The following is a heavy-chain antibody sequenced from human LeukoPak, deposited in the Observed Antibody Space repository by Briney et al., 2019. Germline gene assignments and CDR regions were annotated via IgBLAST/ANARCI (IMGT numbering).Heavy chain of an antibody. J-gene: IGHJ5*02. CDR2: IYTSGST. D-gene: IGHD3-22*01. V-gene: IGHV4-4*07. CDR1: GGSISSYY. CDR3: ARANYYDSGGYYPGWFDP. Sequence: SETLSLTCTVSGGSISSYYWSWIRQPAGKGLEWIGRIYTSGSTNYIPSIKSRVTMSVDTSKNQFSLKLISVTAADTAVYYCARANYYDSGGYYPGWFDPWGQGTLVTVSS.